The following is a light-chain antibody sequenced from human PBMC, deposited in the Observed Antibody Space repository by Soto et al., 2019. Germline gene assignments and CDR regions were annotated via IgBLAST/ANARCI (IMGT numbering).Light chain of an antibody. Sequence: DVRMTQSPVTLSATVGDRVTITCRASQNIIRDLAWRQQKPGKGPRLLIYGASNLQGGVPSRFSGSGSGTDFILTISGLQPDDFATYYCQQYYNFPLTFGGGTKVDIK. J-gene: IGKJ4*01. CDR2: GAS. CDR1: QNIIRD. CDR3: QQYYNFPLT. V-gene: IGKV1-5*03.